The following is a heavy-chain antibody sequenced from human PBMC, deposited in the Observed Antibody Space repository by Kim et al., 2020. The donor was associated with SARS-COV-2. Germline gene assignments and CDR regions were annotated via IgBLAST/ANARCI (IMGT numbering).Heavy chain of an antibody. CDR3: ARARRSNYDSSGYFRLVLGY. D-gene: IGHD3-22*01. J-gene: IGHJ4*02. CDR1: GYTFTSYA. CDR2: INAGNGNT. V-gene: IGHV1-3*01. Sequence: ASVKVSCKASGYTFTSYAMHWVRQAPGQRLEWMGWINAGNGNTKYSQKFQGRVTITRDTSASTAYMELSSLRSEDTAVYYCARARRSNYDSSGYFRLVLGYWGQGTLVTVSS.